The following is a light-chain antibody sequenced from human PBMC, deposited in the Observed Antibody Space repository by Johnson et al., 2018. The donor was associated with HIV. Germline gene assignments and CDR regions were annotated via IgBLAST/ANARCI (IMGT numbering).Light chain of an antibody. Sequence: QSVLTQPPSVSAAPGQKVTISCSGSSSNIGRNYVSWYQLLPGTPPKLLIFKNNKRPSGIPDRFSGSKSGTSATLGITGLQTGDEADYYCGTWDSSLSADVFGTGTKVTVL. J-gene: IGLJ1*01. CDR2: KNN. CDR1: SSNIGRNY. CDR3: GTWDSSLSADV. V-gene: IGLV1-51*02.